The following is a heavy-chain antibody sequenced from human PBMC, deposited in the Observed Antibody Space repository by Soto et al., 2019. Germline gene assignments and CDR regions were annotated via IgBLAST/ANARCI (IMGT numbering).Heavy chain of an antibody. V-gene: IGHV4-59*01. CDR2: IYYSGST. D-gene: IGHD2-8*01. CDR1: GGYISGYY. Sequence: SMTLCVTCTVSGGYISGYYWSWIRQPPGKGLEWIGYIYYSGSTNYNPSLKSRVTISVDTSKNQFSLKLSSVTAADTAVYYCAGTLVVLMVYALGFWGQGTLVTVSS. CDR3: AGTLVVLMVYALGF. J-gene: IGHJ4*02.